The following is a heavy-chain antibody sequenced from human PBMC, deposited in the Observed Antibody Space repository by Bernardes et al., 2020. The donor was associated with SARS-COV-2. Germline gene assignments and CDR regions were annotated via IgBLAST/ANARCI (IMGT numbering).Heavy chain of an antibody. Sequence: SETLSLTCTVSGGSINSINHYWGWIRQSPGKGLEWIGNIYYSGTTYYNPSLKSRVTISLDTSKNQFSLDLSSVTAADTAVYFCARGNTGYGHFDYWGQGVLVTVSS. CDR3: ARGNTGYGHFDY. D-gene: IGHD5-12*01. CDR1: GGSINSINHY. CDR2: IYYSGTT. J-gene: IGHJ4*02. V-gene: IGHV4-39*01.